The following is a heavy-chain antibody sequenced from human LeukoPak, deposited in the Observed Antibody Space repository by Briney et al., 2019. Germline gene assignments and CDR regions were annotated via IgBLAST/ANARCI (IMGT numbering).Heavy chain of an antibody. CDR2: INPNSGGT. D-gene: IGHD3-22*01. J-gene: IGHJ3*02. V-gene: IGHV1-2*06. Sequence: ASVKVSCKASGYTFTGYYMHWVRQAPGQGLEWMGRINPNSGGTNYAQKFQGRVTMTRDTSISTAYMELSRLRSDDTAVYYCAFGDSGGYSAFDIWGQGTMVTVSS. CDR3: AFGDSGGYSAFDI. CDR1: GYTFTGYY.